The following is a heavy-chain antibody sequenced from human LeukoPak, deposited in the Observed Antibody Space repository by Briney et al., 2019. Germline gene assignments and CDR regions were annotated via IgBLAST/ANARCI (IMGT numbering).Heavy chain of an antibody. CDR1: GFAFSSYS. J-gene: IGHJ3*02. Sequence: GESLRLSCAASGFAFSSYSMNWVRQAPGKGLEWVSSINISPTYISYADSVKGRFTISRDNAKNSLYLQMNSLRAEDTAVYFCARDLNWGAGALDIWGQGTMVTVSS. D-gene: IGHD7-27*01. V-gene: IGHV3-21*01. CDR3: ARDLNWGAGALDI. CDR2: INISPTYI.